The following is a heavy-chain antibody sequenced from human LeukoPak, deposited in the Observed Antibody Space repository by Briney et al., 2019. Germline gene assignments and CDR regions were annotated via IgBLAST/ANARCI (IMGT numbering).Heavy chain of an antibody. V-gene: IGHV4-34*01. Sequence: SETLSLTCAVYGGSFSDYYWSWIRQPPGKGLEWIGEINPSGSTNYSPSLKSRVTISVDTSKNQFSLKLSSVAAADTAVYYCARIRPTTDSYDRWAFDIWGQGTMVTVSS. CDR2: INPSGST. CDR3: ARIRPTTDSYDRWAFDI. D-gene: IGHD3-22*01. CDR1: GGSFSDYY. J-gene: IGHJ3*02.